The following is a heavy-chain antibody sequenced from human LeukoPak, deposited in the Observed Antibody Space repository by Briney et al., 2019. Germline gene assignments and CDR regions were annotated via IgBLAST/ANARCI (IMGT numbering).Heavy chain of an antibody. CDR2: IKQDGSEK. CDR1: GFSFGSNW. CDR3: AKALLPYCSGGSCYSGLVDY. V-gene: IGHV3-7*03. J-gene: IGHJ4*02. D-gene: IGHD2-15*01. Sequence: GGSLRLSCVASGFSFGSNWMSWVRQAPGKGLEWVANIKQDGSEKNYVDSVKGRFTISRDNAKNSLYLQMNSLRAEDTALYYCAKALLPYCSGGSCYSGLVDYWGQGTLVTVSS.